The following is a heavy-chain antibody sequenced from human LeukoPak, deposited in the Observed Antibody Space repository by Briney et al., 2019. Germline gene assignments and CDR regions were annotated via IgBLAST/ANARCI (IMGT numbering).Heavy chain of an antibody. CDR2: IYYSGST. D-gene: IGHD3-22*01. J-gene: IGHJ6*03. Sequence: PSETLSLTCTVSGGSISSDYWSWIRQPPGKGLEWIGNIYYSGSTNYNPSLKSRVTISVDTSKNQFSLKLSSVTAADTAVYYCTRGSIAYYYMDVWGKGTTVTISS. V-gene: IGHV4-59*01. CDR1: GGSISSDY. CDR3: TRGSIAYYYMDV.